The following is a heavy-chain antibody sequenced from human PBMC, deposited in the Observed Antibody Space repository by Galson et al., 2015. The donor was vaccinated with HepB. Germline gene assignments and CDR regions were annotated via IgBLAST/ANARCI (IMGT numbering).Heavy chain of an antibody. CDR3: ARDLGTPHGGFDM. J-gene: IGHJ3*02. V-gene: IGHV3-30-3*01. D-gene: IGHD2-15*01. CDR2: MSSDGYRQ. Sequence: SLRLSCAAPGFTFSFYAMHWVRQAPGKGLEWVALMSSDGYRQHYADSVKGRFSISRDNSKNTLFLQMHSVKFDDTAVYYCARDLGTPHGGFDMWGQGTLVSVSS. CDR1: GFTFSFYA.